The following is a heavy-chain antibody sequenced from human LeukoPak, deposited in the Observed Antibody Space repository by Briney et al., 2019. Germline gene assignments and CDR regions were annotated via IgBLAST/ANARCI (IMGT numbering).Heavy chain of an antibody. CDR2: IWQDGSYE. CDR3: AKDGVGATSLDC. CDR1: GFTVSRYG. D-gene: IGHD1-26*01. Sequence: GRSLRLSCAASGFTVSRYGMHSVRQAPGKGLGWVAVIWQDGSYEYYADSVKGRFTISRDSSKNTLYLQMNSLRAEDTAVYYCAKDGVGATSLDCWGQGTLVTVSS. V-gene: IGHV3-33*06. J-gene: IGHJ4*02.